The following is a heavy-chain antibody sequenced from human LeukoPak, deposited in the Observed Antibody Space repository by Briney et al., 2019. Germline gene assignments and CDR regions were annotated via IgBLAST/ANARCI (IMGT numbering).Heavy chain of an antibody. CDR2: ISHKGTT. CDR1: GGSISGYY. D-gene: IGHD1-26*01. V-gene: IGHV4-59*01. J-gene: IGHJ4*02. Sequence: SETLSLTCTVSGGSISGYYWSWIRQPPGKGLERIGFISHKGTTRYNPSLKSRITISVDTSKNQFSLKLTSVTSADAAVYYCAREVVGGRVYFDNWGQGTLVTVSS. CDR3: AREVVGGRVYFDN.